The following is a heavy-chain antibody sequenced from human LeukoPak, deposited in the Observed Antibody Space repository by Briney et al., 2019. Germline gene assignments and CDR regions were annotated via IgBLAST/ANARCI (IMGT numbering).Heavy chain of an antibody. CDR1: GYTFTGYY. V-gene: IGHV1-2*02. CDR2: INPNSGGT. Sequence: GASVKVSCKAPGYTFTGYYMHWVRQAPGQGLEWMGWINPNSGGTNYAQKFQGRVTMTRDTSISTAYMELSRLRSDDTAVYYCARGAYCSGTSCYVSLGAFDIWGQGTMVTVSS. CDR3: ARGAYCSGTSCYVSLGAFDI. J-gene: IGHJ3*02. D-gene: IGHD2-2*01.